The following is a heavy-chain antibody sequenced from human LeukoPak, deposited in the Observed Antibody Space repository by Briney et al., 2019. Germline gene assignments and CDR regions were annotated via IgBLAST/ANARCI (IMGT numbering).Heavy chain of an antibody. D-gene: IGHD6-19*01. Sequence: GGSLRLSCAASGFTFSSNGMNWVRQAPGKGLEWVSYISATGGTIYYADSVKGRFTISRDNAKNSLYLQMNSLRVEDTALYYCAAGYSSGWYFYWGQGTLVTVSS. CDR2: ISATGGTI. CDR1: GFTFSSNG. CDR3: AAGYSSGWYFY. V-gene: IGHV3-48*04. J-gene: IGHJ4*02.